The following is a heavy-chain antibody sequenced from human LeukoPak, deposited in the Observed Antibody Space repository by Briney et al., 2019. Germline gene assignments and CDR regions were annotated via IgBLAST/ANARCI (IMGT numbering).Heavy chain of an antibody. J-gene: IGHJ4*02. V-gene: IGHV1-3*01. CDR3: ARQTGISDTLSF. D-gene: IGHD3-3*02. CDR2: ISDGNGDT. Sequence: ASVKVSCKASGYTINSYTMHWVRQAPGQRLEWMGWISDGNGDTKYSQKFQGRITITRDTSASTAYMELSSLTSEDTAVYYCARQTGISDTLSFWGQGTLVSVSS. CDR1: GYTINSYT.